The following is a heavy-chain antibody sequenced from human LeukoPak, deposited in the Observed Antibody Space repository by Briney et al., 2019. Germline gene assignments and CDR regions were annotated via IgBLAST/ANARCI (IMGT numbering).Heavy chain of an antibody. J-gene: IGHJ6*03. CDR1: GYTFTGYY. V-gene: IGHV1-18*04. D-gene: IGHD6-19*01. Sequence: ASVKVSCKASGYTFTGYYMHWVRQAPGQGLEWMGWISAYNGNTNYAQKLQGRVTMTTDTSTSTAYMELRSLRSDDTAVYYCASSGYDYYMDVWGKGTTVTVSS. CDR2: ISAYNGNT. CDR3: ASSGYDYYMDV.